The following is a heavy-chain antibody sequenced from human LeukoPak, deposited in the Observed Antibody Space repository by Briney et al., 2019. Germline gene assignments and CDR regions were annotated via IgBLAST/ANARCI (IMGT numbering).Heavy chain of an antibody. D-gene: IGHD3-22*01. Sequence: GGSLRLSCAASGFTVSSNYMSWVRQAPGKGLEWVSVIYSGGSTYYADSVKGRFTISRDNSKNTLYLQMNSLRAEDTAVYYCARANPYYYDSSQAPDAFDIWGQGTMVTVSS. J-gene: IGHJ3*02. CDR2: IYSGGST. CDR3: ARANPYYYDSSQAPDAFDI. V-gene: IGHV3-53*01. CDR1: GFTVSSNY.